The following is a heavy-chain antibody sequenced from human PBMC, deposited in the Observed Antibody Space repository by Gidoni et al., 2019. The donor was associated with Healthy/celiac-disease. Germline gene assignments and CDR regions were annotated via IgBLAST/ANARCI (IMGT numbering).Heavy chain of an antibody. CDR2: IYYSGST. D-gene: IGHD3-3*01. V-gene: IGHV4-39*01. CDR3: ARQSRFNYFDP. CDR1: GGPLSSRGYS. J-gene: IGHJ5*02. Sequence: QLQLKEAGTGLVKPSETLSLSCTVSGGPLSSRGYSWGWIRQPPGKGLEWIGSIYYSGSTYYTPSLQSRVTISVYTSKYQFSPELSSVTSADTAVYYCARQSRFNYFDPWGQGTLVTVSS.